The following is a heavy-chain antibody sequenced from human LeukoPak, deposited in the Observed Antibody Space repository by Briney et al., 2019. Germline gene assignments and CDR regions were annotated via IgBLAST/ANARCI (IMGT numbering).Heavy chain of an antibody. CDR1: GGSISCSSYY. V-gene: IGHV4-39*01. Sequence: SETLSLTCTVSGGSISCSSYYWGWIRQPPGKGLEWIGSIYYSGSTYYNPSLKSRVTISVDTSKNQFSLKLSSVTAADPAVYYCVRWLQQLGGYYFDYWGQGTLVTVSS. CDR2: IYYSGST. CDR3: VRWLQQLGGYYFDY. D-gene: IGHD5-24*01. J-gene: IGHJ4*02.